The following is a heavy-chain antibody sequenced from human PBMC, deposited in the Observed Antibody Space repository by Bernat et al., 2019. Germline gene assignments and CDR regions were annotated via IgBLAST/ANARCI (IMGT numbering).Heavy chain of an antibody. J-gene: IGHJ6*03. V-gene: IGHV1-69*06. CDR2: IIPIFGTA. D-gene: IGHD3-10*01. Sequence: QVQLVQSGAEVKKPGSSVKVSCKASGVTFSSYAISWVRQAPGQGLEWMGGIIPIFGTANYAQKFQGRVTITADKSTSTAYMELSSLRSEDTAVYYCARSTYGSGTTPGYYYMDVWGKGTTVTVSS. CDR1: GVTFSSYA. CDR3: ARSTYGSGTTPGYYYMDV.